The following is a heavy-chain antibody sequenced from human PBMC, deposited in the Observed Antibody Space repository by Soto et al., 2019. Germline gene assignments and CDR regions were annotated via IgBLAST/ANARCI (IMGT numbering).Heavy chain of an antibody. J-gene: IGHJ4*02. CDR3: ARDHDILTGYYTSGLIDY. CDR2: ISSNGGST. D-gene: IGHD3-9*01. V-gene: IGHV3-64*01. CDR1: GFTFSSYA. Sequence: GGSLRLSCAASGFTFSSYAMHWVRQAPGKGLEYVSAISSNGGSTYYANSVKGRFTISRDNSKNTLYLQMGSLRAEDMAVYYCARDHDILTGYYTSGLIDYWGQGTLVTVSS.